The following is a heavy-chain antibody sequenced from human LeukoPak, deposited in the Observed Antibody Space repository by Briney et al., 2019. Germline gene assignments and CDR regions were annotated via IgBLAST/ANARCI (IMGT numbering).Heavy chain of an antibody. V-gene: IGHV4-34*01. CDR1: GGSFNGYY. CDR2: INHSGST. D-gene: IGHD3-9*01. J-gene: IGHJ4*02. CDR3: ARGYDILTGYYMQFDYFDY. Sequence: PSETLSLTYAVYGGSFNGYYWTWIRQPPGKGLGWIGEINHSGSTDYNPSLKSRVTISVDTSKNQFSLKLSSVTAADTAVYYCARGYDILTGYYMQFDYFDYWGQGTLVTVSS.